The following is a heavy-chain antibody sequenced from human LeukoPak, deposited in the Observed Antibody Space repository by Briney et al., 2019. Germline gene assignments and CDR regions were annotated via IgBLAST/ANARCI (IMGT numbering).Heavy chain of an antibody. CDR2: ISSSSSYI. D-gene: IGHD3-3*01. CDR3: ARDRGYDFWSGYFPDAFDI. CDR1: GFTFSSYS. V-gene: IGHV3-21*01. Sequence: PGGSLRLSCAASGFTFSSYSMTWVRQAPGKGMEWVSPISSSSSYIYYADSVKGRFTISRDNAKNSLYLQMNSLRAEDTAVYYCARDRGYDFWSGYFPDAFDIWGQGTMVTVSS. J-gene: IGHJ3*02.